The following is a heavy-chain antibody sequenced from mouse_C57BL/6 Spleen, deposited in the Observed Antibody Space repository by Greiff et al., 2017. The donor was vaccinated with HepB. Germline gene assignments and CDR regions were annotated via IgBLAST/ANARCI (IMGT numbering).Heavy chain of an antibody. Sequence: QVQLQQPGAELVRPGTSVKLSCKASGYTFTSYWMHWVKQRPGQGLEWIGVIDPSDSYTNYNQKFKGKATLTVDTSSSTAYMQLSSLTSEDSAVYYCARWRGNYYFDYWGQGTTLTVSS. J-gene: IGHJ2*01. D-gene: IGHD2-1*01. V-gene: IGHV1-59*01. CDR1: GYTFTSYW. CDR3: ARWRGNYYFDY. CDR2: IDPSDSYT.